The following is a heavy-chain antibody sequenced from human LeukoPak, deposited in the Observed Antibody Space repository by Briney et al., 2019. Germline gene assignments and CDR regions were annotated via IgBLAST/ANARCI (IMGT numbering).Heavy chain of an antibody. Sequence: GGSLRLSCAASGFTFSSFAMHWVRQAPGKGLEWVAVISHDGSNKYYADSVKGRFTISRDNSKNTLYLQMNSLRAEDTAVYYCAKWDEIAAAGRGGFDYWGQGTLVTVSS. CDR1: GFTFSSFA. V-gene: IGHV3-30-3*02. CDR2: ISHDGSNK. D-gene: IGHD6-13*01. CDR3: AKWDEIAAAGRGGFDY. J-gene: IGHJ4*02.